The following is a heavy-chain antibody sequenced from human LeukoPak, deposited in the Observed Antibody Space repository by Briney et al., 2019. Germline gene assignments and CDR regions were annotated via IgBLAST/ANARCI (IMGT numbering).Heavy chain of an antibody. V-gene: IGHV3-21*01. Sequence: GGSLRLSCAAPGFTFSSYSMNWVRQAPGKGLEWVSSISSSSSYIYYADSVKGRFTISRDNAKNSLYLQMNSLRAEDTAVYYCARDWYCSGGSCYSFDYWGQGTLVTVSS. CDR3: ARDWYCSGGSCYSFDY. J-gene: IGHJ4*02. CDR2: ISSSSSYI. CDR1: GFTFSSYS. D-gene: IGHD2-15*01.